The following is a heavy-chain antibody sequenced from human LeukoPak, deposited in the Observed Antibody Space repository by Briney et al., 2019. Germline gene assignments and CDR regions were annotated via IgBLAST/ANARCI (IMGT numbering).Heavy chain of an antibody. D-gene: IGHD2-15*01. CDR1: GYTFTSYG. Sequence: GASVKVPCKASGYTFTSYGISWVRQAPGQGLEWMGWISAYNGNTNYAQKLQGRVTMTTDTSTSTAYMELRSLRSDDTAVYYCARDAPYCSGGSCYGGGYWFDPWGQGTLVTVSS. CDR3: ARDAPYCSGGSCYGGGYWFDP. V-gene: IGHV1-18*01. CDR2: ISAYNGNT. J-gene: IGHJ5*02.